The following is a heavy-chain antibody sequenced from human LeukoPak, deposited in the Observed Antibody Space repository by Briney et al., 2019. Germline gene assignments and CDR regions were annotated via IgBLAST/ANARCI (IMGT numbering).Heavy chain of an antibody. CDR2: IYHSGST. CDR1: GYSISSGYY. V-gene: IGHV4-38-2*02. CDR3: ARQTGSGLFTLP. J-gene: IGHJ4*02. Sequence: SETLSLTCTVSGYSISSGYYWGWIRQPPGKGLEWIGSIYHSGSTYYNPSLKSRVTISVDTSKNQFSLRLTSVTVTDTAMYYCARQTGSGLFTLPGGQGTLVTVSS. D-gene: IGHD3/OR15-3a*01.